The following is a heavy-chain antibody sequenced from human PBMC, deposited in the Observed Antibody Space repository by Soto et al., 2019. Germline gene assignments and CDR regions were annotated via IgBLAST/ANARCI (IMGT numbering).Heavy chain of an antibody. J-gene: IGHJ4*02. CDR1: GGSFSGYY. Sequence: SETLSLTCAVYGGSFSGYYWSWIRQPPGKGLEWIGEINHSGSTNYNPSLKSRVTISVDTSKNQFSLKLSSVTAADTAVYYCARAGVRGVIKGIFGYWGQGTLVTVSS. CDR3: ARAGVRGVIKGIFGY. CDR2: INHSGST. V-gene: IGHV4-34*01. D-gene: IGHD3-10*01.